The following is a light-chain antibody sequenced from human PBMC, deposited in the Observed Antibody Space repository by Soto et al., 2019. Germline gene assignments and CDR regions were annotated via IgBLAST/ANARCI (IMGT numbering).Light chain of an antibody. CDR3: AASDASLKGHV. CDR1: SSNIGGNT. Sequence: QSALTQPPSASGTPGQRVTISCSGSSSNIGGNTVHWYQQLPGTAPKVLIYTNDKRPSGVPDRFSGSKSGTPASLAISGLHSEDQAAYSCAASDASLKGHVFGTGTKVPVL. V-gene: IGLV1-44*01. J-gene: IGLJ1*01. CDR2: TND.